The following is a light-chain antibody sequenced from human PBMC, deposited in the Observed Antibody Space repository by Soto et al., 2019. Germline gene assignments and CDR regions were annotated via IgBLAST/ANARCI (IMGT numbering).Light chain of an antibody. CDR3: QQYGSSSWT. CDR2: GAS. J-gene: IGKJ1*01. V-gene: IGKV3-20*01. CDR1: QSVSNNY. Sequence: EIVLTQSPGTLSLSPAERATRSFMSSQSVSNNYLAWYQQKPGQAPRLLIYGASSRATGIPDRFSGSGSGTDFTLTISRLEPEDFAVYYCQQYGSSSWTFGQGTKVDIK.